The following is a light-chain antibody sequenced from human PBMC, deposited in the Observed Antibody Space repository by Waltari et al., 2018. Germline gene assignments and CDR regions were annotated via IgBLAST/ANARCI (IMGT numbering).Light chain of an antibody. J-gene: IGLJ2*01. CDR1: SAYFV. CDR3: ASYSNRKVV. V-gene: IGLV2-8*01. CDR2: EVS. Sequence: QSALTQPPSASGSPGQSVTIPCTAVSAYFVSWYQRRPGEAPKLIIYEVSRRPSGVPNRFSGSKSGDTAYLTVSGLQTEDEADYYCASYSNRKVVFGGGTKLTVL.